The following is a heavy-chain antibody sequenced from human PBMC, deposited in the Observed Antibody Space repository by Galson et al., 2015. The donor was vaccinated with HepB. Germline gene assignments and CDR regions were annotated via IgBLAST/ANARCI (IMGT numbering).Heavy chain of an antibody. Sequence: SLRLSCAASGFTFSNAWMSWVRQAPGKGLEWVGRIKSKTDGGTTDYAAPVKGRFTISRDDSKNTMYLQMNSLKTEDTAVYYCTTLRADVVALDIWGQGTMVTVSS. CDR1: GFTFSNAW. J-gene: IGHJ3*02. CDR2: IKSKTDGGTT. V-gene: IGHV3-15*01. D-gene: IGHD2-21*01. CDR3: TTLRADVVALDI.